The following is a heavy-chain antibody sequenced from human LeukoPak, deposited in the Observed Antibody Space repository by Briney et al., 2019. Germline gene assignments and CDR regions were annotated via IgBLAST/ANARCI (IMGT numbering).Heavy chain of an antibody. CDR3: ARVYRQLAPNDAFDI. CDR1: GGSISSYY. J-gene: IGHJ3*02. V-gene: IGHV4-59*01. D-gene: IGHD6-6*01. Sequence: SETLSLTCTVSGGSISSYYWSWIRQPPGKGLEWIGCIYYSGSTNYNPSLKSRVTISVDTSKNQFSLKLSSVTAADTAVYYCARVYRQLAPNDAFDIWGQGTMVTVSS. CDR2: IYYSGST.